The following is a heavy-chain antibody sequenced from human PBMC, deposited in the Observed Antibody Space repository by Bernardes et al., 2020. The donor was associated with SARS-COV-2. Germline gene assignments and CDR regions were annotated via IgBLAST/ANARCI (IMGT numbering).Heavy chain of an antibody. J-gene: IGHJ6*02. CDR3: ARGVRLYYAMDV. Sequence: GGSLRLSCAASGFTFSSQYLMHLVRQTPGKGLVWLARINHDGSNTDYADSVKGRFTISRDDAKNTVSLQMNSLRAEDTAVYYCARGVRLYYAMDVWGQGTTVTVSS. D-gene: IGHD3-10*01. CDR2: INHDGSNT. V-gene: IGHV3-74*01. CDR1: GFTFSSQYL.